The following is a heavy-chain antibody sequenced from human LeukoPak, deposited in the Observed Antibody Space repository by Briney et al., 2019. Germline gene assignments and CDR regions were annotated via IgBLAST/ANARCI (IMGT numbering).Heavy chain of an antibody. CDR2: IYYSGST. Sequence: SETLSLTCAVSGYSISSSNWWGWIRQPPGKGLEWIGYIYYSGSTYYNPSLKSRVIMSVDTSKNQFSLKLSSVTAVDTAVYYCARSPVVRGVIKFFDYWGQGTLVTVSS. J-gene: IGHJ4*02. CDR3: ARSPVVRGVIKFFDY. D-gene: IGHD3-10*01. CDR1: GYSISSSNW. V-gene: IGHV4-28*01.